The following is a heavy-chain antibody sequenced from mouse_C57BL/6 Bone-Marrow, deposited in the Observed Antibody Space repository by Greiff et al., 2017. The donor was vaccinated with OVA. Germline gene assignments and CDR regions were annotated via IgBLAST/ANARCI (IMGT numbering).Heavy chain of an antibody. CDR3: ADIVTTPYAMDY. D-gene: IGHD2-5*01. CDR1: GFTFSSYG. CDR2: ISSGGSYT. V-gene: IGHV5-6*01. Sequence: EVQGVESGGDLVKPGGSLKLSCAASGFTFSSYGMSWVRQTPDKRLEWVATISSGGSYTYYPDSVKGRFTISRDNAKNTLYLQMSSLQSEDTAVYYCADIVTTPYAMDYWGQGTSVTVSS. J-gene: IGHJ4*01.